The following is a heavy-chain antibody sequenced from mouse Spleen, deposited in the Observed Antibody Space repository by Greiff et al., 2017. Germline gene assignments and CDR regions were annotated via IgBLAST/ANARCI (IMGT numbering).Heavy chain of an antibody. V-gene: IGHV14-4*01. CDR1: GFNITNDH. CDR2: IYPENGDT. Sequence: EVQLQQSGAELVRPGASVKLSCKASGFNITNDHMHWVKQRPEQGLEWIGWIYPENGDTEYDSKFKGKATMTADTSSNTAYLQLSSLTYEDTAVYYCTTNDRYYWGQGTTLTVSS. J-gene: IGHJ2*01. CDR3: TTNDRYY. D-gene: IGHD2-14*01.